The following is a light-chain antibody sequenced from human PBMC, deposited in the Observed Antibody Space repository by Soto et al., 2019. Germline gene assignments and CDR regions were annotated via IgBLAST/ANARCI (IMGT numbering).Light chain of an antibody. J-gene: IGLJ3*02. V-gene: IGLV2-14*01. CDR2: EVS. Sequence: QSALTQPASVSGSPGQSITISCTGTSSDIGSYTYVSWYQQHPDKAPKLMIYEVSNRPSGVSNRFSGSKSGNTASLTISGLQAEDEADYYCRSDTTTSTLVFGGGTKLTVL. CDR3: RSDTTTSTLV. CDR1: SSDIGSYTY.